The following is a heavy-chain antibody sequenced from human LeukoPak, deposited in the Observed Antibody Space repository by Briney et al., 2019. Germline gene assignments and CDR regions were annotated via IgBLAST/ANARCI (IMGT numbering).Heavy chain of an antibody. CDR1: GGTFSSYA. CDR2: IIPIFGTA. Sequence: ASVKVSCKASGGTFSSYAISWVRQAPGQGLEWMGGIIPIFGTANYAQKFQGRVTITTDESTSTAYMELSRLRSDDTAVYYCARTVAGTNWFDPWGQGTLVTVSS. J-gene: IGHJ5*02. CDR3: ARTVAGTNWFDP. D-gene: IGHD6-19*01. V-gene: IGHV1-69*05.